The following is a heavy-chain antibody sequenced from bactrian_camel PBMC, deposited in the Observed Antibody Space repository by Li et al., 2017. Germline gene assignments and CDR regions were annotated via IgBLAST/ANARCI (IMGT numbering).Heavy chain of an antibody. CDR2: DIDDDGRP. V-gene: IGHV3S54*01. CDR1: GRKLNEPG. CDR3: AAHRRPCWQRQPPEYAL. J-gene: IGHJ4*01. Sequence: HVQLVESGGVSVQAGGSLRLSCKVSGRKLNEPGMGWYRQAPGKERESIARVDIDDDGRPAYRQSVSGRFTISKDNAKKTLYLQMNSLKPEDAAMYYCAAHRRPCWQRQPPEYALRGQGTQVTVS. D-gene: IGHD1*01.